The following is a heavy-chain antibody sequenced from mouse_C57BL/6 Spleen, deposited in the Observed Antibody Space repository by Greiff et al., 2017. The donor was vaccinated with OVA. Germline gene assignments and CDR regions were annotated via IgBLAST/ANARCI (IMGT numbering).Heavy chain of an antibody. J-gene: IGHJ4*01. V-gene: IGHV1-69*01. D-gene: IGHD1-2*01. CDR3: ARGDTATRAMDY. CDR1: GYTFTSYW. Sequence: VQLQQSGAELVMPGASVKLSCKASGYTFTSYWMHWVKQRPGQGLEWIGEIDPSDSYTNYNQKFKGKSTLTVDKSSSTAYMQLSSLTSEDSAVYYCARGDTATRAMDYWGQGTSVTVSS. CDR2: IDPSDSYT.